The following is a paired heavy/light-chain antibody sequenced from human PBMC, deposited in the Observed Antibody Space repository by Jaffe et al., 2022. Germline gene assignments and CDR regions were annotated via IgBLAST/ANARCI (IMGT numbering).Heavy chain of an antibody. D-gene: IGHD1-1*01. J-gene: IGHJ4*02. V-gene: IGHV3-15*01. CDR2: VKSKIDGGTI. Sequence: EVQLVVSGGGLVKPGGSLRLSCTSSGFTLNNAWMSWVRQAPGKGLEWLGRVKSKIDGGTIDYAAPVKGRFTISRDDSKRTLDLQMNSLKTEDTAVYYCTTVMWNSGIDHWGQGTLVKVSS. CDR1: GFTLNNAW. CDR3: TTVMWNSGIDH.
Light chain of an antibody. V-gene: IGLV1-51*02. CDR2: ENN. J-gene: IGLJ3*02. Sequence: QSVLTQPPSVSAASGQKVTISCSGSSSNIGNNYVSWYQQVPGTAPKLLIYENNKRPSGIPDRFSGSKSGTSATLGITGLQTGDEADYYCGTWDDSLSGGGVFGGGTKLSVL. CDR3: GTWDDSLSGGGV. CDR1: SSNIGNNY.